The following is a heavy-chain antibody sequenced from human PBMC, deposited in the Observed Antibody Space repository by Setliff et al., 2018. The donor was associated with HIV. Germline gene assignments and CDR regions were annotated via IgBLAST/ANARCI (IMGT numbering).Heavy chain of an antibody. CDR3: ATHASTVQDAMDV. Sequence: KASETLSLTCTVSGDLINNHNWNWIRQSPEKGLEWLGNIHYSGTSNYNFSLKSRIVISLDTSKKQFSLHFYSVTAADTAVYYCATHASTVQDAMDVWGQGTTVTVSS. CDR2: IHYSGTS. V-gene: IGHV4-59*08. J-gene: IGHJ6*02. CDR1: GDLINNHN. D-gene: IGHD4-4*01.